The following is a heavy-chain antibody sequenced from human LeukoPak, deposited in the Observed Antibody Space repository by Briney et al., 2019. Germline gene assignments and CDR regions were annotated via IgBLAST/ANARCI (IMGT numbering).Heavy chain of an antibody. D-gene: IGHD3-10*01. CDR2: IIPIFGTA. CDR3: ARDSYYGSGSYNWFDP. V-gene: IGHV1-69*13. J-gene: IGHJ5*02. Sequence: GASVKVFCKASGGTFSSYAISWVRQAPGQGLEWMGGIIPIFGTANYAQKFQGRVTITADESTSTAYMELSSLRSEDTAVYYCARDSYYGSGSYNWFDPWGQGTLVTVSS. CDR1: GGTFSSYA.